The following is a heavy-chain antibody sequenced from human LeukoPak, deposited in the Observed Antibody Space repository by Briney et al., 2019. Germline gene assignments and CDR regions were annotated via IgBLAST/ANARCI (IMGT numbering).Heavy chain of an antibody. CDR2: ISGSGGST. Sequence: QSGGSLRLSCAASGFTVSSSYMSWVRQAPGKGLEWVSAISGSGGSTYYADSVKGRFTISRDNSKNTLYLQMNSLRAEDTAVYYCAKAPHSGWPNWGQGTLVTVSS. J-gene: IGHJ4*02. CDR3: AKAPHSGWPN. V-gene: IGHV3-23*01. D-gene: IGHD6-19*01. CDR1: GFTVSSSY.